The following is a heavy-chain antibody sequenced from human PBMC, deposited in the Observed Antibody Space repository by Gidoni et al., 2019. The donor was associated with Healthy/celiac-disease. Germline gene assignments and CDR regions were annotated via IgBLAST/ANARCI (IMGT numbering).Heavy chain of an antibody. CDR2: IKQDGSEK. CDR3: ARVNADYGDYFTYYYYYGMDV. J-gene: IGHJ6*02. D-gene: IGHD4-17*01. CDR1: GFPFSSYW. V-gene: IGHV3-7*03. Sequence: EVQLVESGGGLVQPGGSLRLSCAASGFPFSSYWMSWVRQAPGKGLEWVANIKQDGSEKYYVDSVKGRFTISRDNAKNSLYLQMNSLRAEDTAVYYCARVNADYGDYFTYYYYYGMDVWGQGTTVTVSS.